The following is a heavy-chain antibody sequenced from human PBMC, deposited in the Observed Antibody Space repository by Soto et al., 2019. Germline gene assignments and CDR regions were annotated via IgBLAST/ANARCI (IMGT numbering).Heavy chain of an antibody. D-gene: IGHD3-10*01. Sequence: EAQLLESGGGLVQPGGSLRLSCAASGFTFKNYAITWVRQAPGKGLEWVSSSHGRGGGTYYADSVKGRFTVSRDDSKETLYLQMSRLRVDDTAVYFCAKDAVPYNGVWDWFDTWGQGTLVTVSS. CDR3: AKDAVPYNGVWDWFDT. CDR1: GFTFKNYA. J-gene: IGHJ5*02. V-gene: IGHV3-23*01. CDR2: SHGRGGGT.